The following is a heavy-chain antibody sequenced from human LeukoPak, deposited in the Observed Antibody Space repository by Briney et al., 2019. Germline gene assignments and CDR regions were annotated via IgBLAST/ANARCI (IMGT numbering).Heavy chain of an antibody. Sequence: SETLSLTCSVSDDSITMYYWTWIRQPPGKGLEWIGYVDHTGSTNFNPSLNGRVSISRDTTKNLFSLRLSSVTAADTAVYYCARAYVWGRGSDYYYMDVWGKGTTVTISS. CDR3: ARAYVWGRGSDYYYMDV. V-gene: IGHV4-59*08. CDR1: DDSITMYY. CDR2: VDHTGST. J-gene: IGHJ6*03. D-gene: IGHD3-16*01.